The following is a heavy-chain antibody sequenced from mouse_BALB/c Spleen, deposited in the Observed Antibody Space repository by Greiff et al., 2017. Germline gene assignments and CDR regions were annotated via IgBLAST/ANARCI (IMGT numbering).Heavy chain of an antibody. J-gene: IGHJ3*01. CDR2: ISSGGSYT. CDR1: GFTFSSYA. V-gene: IGHV5-9-4*01. D-gene: IGHD2-2*01. CDR3: AREDGYDHFAY. Sequence: EVMLVESGGGLVKPGGSLKLSCAASGFTFSSYAMSWVRQSPEKRLEWVAEISSGGSYTYYPDTVSGRFTISRDNAKNTLYLEMSSMRSEDTAMYYCAREDGYDHFAYWGQGTLVTVSA.